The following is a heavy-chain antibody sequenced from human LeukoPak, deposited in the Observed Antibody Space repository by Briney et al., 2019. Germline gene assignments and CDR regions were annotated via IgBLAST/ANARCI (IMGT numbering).Heavy chain of an antibody. V-gene: IGHV4-59*01. CDR2: IYYSGST. CDR1: GGSISSYY. CDR3: ARVVGSYDWFDP. J-gene: IGHJ5*02. D-gene: IGHD3-16*01. Sequence: SETLSLTCTVSGGSISSYYWSWIRQPPGKGLEWIGYIYYSGSTNYNPSLKSRVTISVDTSKNQFSLKLSSVTAADTAVYYCARVVGSYDWFDPWGQGTLVTVSS.